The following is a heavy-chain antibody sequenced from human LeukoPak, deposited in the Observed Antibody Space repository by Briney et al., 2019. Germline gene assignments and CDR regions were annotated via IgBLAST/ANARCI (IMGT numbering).Heavy chain of an antibody. J-gene: IGHJ4*02. CDR1: GFTFSSYS. D-gene: IGHD6-13*01. CDR2: ISSSSSYI. Sequence: PGGSLRPSCAASGFTFSSYSMNWVRQAPGKGLEWVSSISSSSSYIYYADSVKGRFTISRDNAKSLLFLQMDGLRAEDTAVYYCARDQGVAAAGTVGNFDYWGQGTLVTVSS. V-gene: IGHV3-21*01. CDR3: ARDQGVAAAGTVGNFDY.